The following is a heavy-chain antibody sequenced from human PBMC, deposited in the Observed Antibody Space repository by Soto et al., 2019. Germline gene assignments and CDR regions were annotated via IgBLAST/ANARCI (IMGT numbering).Heavy chain of an antibody. D-gene: IGHD6-19*01. CDR2: INSDGSST. CDR1: GFTFSSYW. CDR3: AKETFGVGWTLDF. J-gene: IGHJ4*02. Sequence: PGGSLRLSCAASGFTFSSYWMHWVRQAPGKGLVWVSRINSDGSSTSYADSVKGRFTITRDNAKNTLYLQMNSLKAEDTALYYCAKETFGVGWTLDFWGQGTLVTVSS. V-gene: IGHV3-74*01.